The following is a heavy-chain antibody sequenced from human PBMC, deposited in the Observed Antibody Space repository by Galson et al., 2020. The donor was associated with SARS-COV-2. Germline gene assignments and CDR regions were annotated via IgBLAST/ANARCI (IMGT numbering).Heavy chain of an antibody. CDR1: GFTFSSYG. Sequence: GGSLRLSCAASGFTFSSYGMHWVRQAPGKGLEWVAVIWYDGSNKYYADSVKGRFTISRDNSKNTLYLQMNSLRAEDTAVYYCAKDLGLVRGGNYYYYYGMDVWGQGTTVTVSS. CDR3: AKDLGLVRGGNYYYYYGMDV. D-gene: IGHD3-10*01. CDR2: IWYDGSNK. V-gene: IGHV3-33*06. J-gene: IGHJ6*02.